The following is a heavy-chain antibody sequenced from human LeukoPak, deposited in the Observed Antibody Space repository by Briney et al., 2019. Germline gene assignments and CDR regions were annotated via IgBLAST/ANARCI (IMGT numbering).Heavy chain of an antibody. Sequence: PGGSLRLSCAASGFTFSSYAMSWVRQAPGKGLEWVSAISGSGGSTYYADSVKGRFTISRDNSKNTLYLRMNSLRAEDTAVYYCAKDLYYYDSSGYVYYFDYWGQGTLVTVSS. CDR3: AKDLYYYDSSGYVYYFDY. J-gene: IGHJ4*02. D-gene: IGHD3-22*01. CDR2: ISGSGGST. CDR1: GFTFSSYA. V-gene: IGHV3-23*01.